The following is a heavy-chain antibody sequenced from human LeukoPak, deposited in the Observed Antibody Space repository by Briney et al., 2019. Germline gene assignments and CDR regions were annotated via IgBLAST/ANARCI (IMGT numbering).Heavy chain of an antibody. CDR3: ARDEGSGSYLDY. CDR2: ISYDGSNK. V-gene: IGHV3-30*03. J-gene: IGHJ4*02. D-gene: IGHD3-10*01. CDR1: GFTFSSYG. Sequence: GRSLRLSCAASGFTFSSYGMHWVRQAPGKGLEWVAVISYDGSNKYYADPVKGRFTISRDNSKNTLYLQMNSLRAEDTAVFYCARDEGSGSYLDYWGQGTLVAVSS.